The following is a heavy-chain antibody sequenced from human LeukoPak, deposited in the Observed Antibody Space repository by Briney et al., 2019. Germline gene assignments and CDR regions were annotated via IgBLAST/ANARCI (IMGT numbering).Heavy chain of an antibody. V-gene: IGHV3-7*01. CDR1: GFTFSSYW. J-gene: IGHJ4*02. CDR3: ARVGYYDSSLHRYFDY. D-gene: IGHD3-22*01. CDR2: IKQDGSEK. Sequence: PGGSLRLSCAASGFTFSSYWMSWVRQAPGKGLEWVANIKQDGSEKYYVDSVKGRFTISRDNAKNSLYLQMNSLRAEDTAVYYCARVGYYDSSLHRYFDYWGQGTLVTVSS.